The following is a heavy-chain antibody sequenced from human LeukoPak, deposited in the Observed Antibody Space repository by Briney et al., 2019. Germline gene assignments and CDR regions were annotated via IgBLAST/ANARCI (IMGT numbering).Heavy chain of an antibody. J-gene: IGHJ4*02. CDR3: ARGLVVVREQLVKPNIDY. CDR2: INPNSGDT. CDR1: GYTFTGYY. V-gene: IGHV1-2*02. D-gene: IGHD6-6*01. Sequence: GASVKVSCKASGYTFTGYYMHWLRQAPGQGLEWMGWINPNSGDTNYAQKFQGRVTMTRDTSISTAYMELSRLRSDDTAVYYCARGLVVVREQLVKPNIDYWGQGTLVTVSS.